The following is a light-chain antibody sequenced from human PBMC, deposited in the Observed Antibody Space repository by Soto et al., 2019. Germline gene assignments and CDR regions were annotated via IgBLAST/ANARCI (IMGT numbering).Light chain of an antibody. Sequence: VLTHSLRTLSLAPGERATLSCRASQSVSSNYVAWYQQIPGQTPRLLIYGASSRATGIPDRFSGSGSGTDFTLTISRLEPEDFAVYYCQQHGSSPWMFGQVTKVDIK. CDR2: GAS. CDR1: QSVSSNY. V-gene: IGKV3-20*01. J-gene: IGKJ1*01. CDR3: QQHGSSPWM.